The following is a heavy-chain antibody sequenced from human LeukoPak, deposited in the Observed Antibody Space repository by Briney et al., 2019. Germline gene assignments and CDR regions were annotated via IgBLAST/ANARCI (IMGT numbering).Heavy chain of an antibody. CDR1: GGSISSGDYY. CDR2: IYYSGST. Sequence: SQTLSLTCTVSGGSISSGDYYWSWIRQPPGKGLEWIGYIYYSGSTNYNPSLKSRVTMSVDTSKNHLSLKLSSVTAEDTAVYYCARGAQGLGYRKPFEYWGQGTLVTVSS. CDR3: ARGAQGLGYRKPFEY. V-gene: IGHV4-30-4*08. D-gene: IGHD6-19*01. J-gene: IGHJ4*02.